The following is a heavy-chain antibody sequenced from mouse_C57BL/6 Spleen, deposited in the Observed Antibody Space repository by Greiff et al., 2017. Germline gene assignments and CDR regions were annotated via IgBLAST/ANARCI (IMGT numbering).Heavy chain of an antibody. Sequence: EVKLVESGGGLVKPGGSLKLSCAASGFTFSSYTMSWVRQTPEKRLEWVATISGGGGNTYYPDSVKGRFTISRDNAKNTLYLQMSSLRSEDTALYYCARLWYYGSSYPRYFDVWGTGTTVTVSS. J-gene: IGHJ1*03. V-gene: IGHV5-9*01. CDR1: GFTFSSYT. CDR2: ISGGGGNT. CDR3: ARLWYYGSSYPRYFDV. D-gene: IGHD1-1*01.